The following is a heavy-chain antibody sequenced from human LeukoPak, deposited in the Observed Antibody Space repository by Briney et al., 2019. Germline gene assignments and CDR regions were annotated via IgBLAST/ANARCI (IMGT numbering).Heavy chain of an antibody. CDR2: IGAGGTFT. D-gene: IGHD3-10*01. CDR3: AKGVASSGTPVDY. CDR1: GFTFSSYA. Sequence: GGSLRLSCTASGFTFSSYAMNWVRQAPGKGLEWVSGIGAGGTFTYYADSVKGRFTISRDNSKNTLYLQMNSLRADDTAVYYCAKGVASSGTPVDYWGQGTLVTVSS. J-gene: IGHJ4*02. V-gene: IGHV3-23*01.